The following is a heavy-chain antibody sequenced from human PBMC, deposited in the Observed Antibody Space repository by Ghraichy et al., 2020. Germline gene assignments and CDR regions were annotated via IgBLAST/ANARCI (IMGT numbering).Heavy chain of an antibody. J-gene: IGHJ4*02. CDR3: ARGEGSGSYPWGY. D-gene: IGHD1-26*01. Sequence: SETLSLTCAVYGGSFSGYYWSWIRQPPGKGLEWIGEIIHSGSTNYNPSLKSRVTISVDTSKNQFSLKLSSVTAADTAVYYCARGEGSGSYPWGYWGQGTLVTVSS. V-gene: IGHV4-34*01. CDR2: IIHSGST. CDR1: GGSFSGYY.